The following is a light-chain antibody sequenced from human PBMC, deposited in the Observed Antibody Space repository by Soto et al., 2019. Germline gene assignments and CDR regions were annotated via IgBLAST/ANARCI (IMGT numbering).Light chain of an antibody. Sequence: DIQMTQSPSTLSASVGDRVTITCRASQSISSWLAWYQQKPGKAPKLLIYDASSLESGVPSRFSGSGSGTESTLTISSLQPDDFATYYCQQYNSYSPFGQGT. CDR3: QQYNSYSP. CDR2: DAS. V-gene: IGKV1-5*01. J-gene: IGKJ1*01. CDR1: QSISSW.